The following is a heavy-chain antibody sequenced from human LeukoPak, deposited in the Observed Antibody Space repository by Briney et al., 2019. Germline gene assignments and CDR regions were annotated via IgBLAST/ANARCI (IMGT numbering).Heavy chain of an antibody. D-gene: IGHD5/OR15-5a*01. Sequence: GGSLRLSCAASGLTFSDYAMRWVRQAPGKGLEWVSTISGSGGDTYYADSVKGRFTISRDNSKNTLYLQMNSLRAEDTAVYYCAKHRVSIYYFEYWGQGTLVTVSS. V-gene: IGHV3-23*01. CDR2: ISGSGGDT. J-gene: IGHJ4*02. CDR3: AKHRVSIYYFEY. CDR1: GLTFSDYA.